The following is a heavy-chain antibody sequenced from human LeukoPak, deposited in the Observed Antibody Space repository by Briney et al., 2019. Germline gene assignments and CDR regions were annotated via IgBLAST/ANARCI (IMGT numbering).Heavy chain of an antibody. D-gene: IGHD6-6*01. V-gene: IGHV1-69*13. CDR2: IIPIFGTA. CDR1: GGTFSSYT. J-gene: IGHJ5*02. CDR3: ARLHTIAAHNWFDP. Sequence: AASVKVSCKASGGTFSSYTISWVRQAPGQGLEWMGGIIPIFGTANYAQKFQGRVTITADESTSTAYMELSSLRSEDTAVYYCARLHTIAAHNWFDPWGQGTLVTVSS.